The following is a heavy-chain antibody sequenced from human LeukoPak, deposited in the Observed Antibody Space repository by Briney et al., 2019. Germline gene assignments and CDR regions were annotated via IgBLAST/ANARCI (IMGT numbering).Heavy chain of an antibody. V-gene: IGHV4-34*01. CDR3: ARDSGIAAAPDAFDI. Sequence: SETLSLTCAVYGGSFSGYYWSWIRQPPGKGLEWIGEINHSGSTNYNPSLKSRVTISVDKSKNQFSLKLSSVTAADTAVYYCARDSGIAAAPDAFDIWGQGTMVTVSS. CDR2: INHSGST. D-gene: IGHD6-13*01. J-gene: IGHJ3*02. CDR1: GGSFSGYY.